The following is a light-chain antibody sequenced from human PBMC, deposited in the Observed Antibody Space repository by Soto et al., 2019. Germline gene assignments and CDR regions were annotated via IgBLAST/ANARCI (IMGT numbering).Light chain of an antibody. CDR1: QSVSSNF. CDR3: QQYSTSSPRYT. Sequence: EIVLTQSPGTLSLSPGERATLFCRASQSVSSNFLAWYQQKPGQAPRLLIYNASRRAAGIPYRFSGSGSGTDFTLTISRLEPEDFAVYYCQQYSTSSPRYTFGQGTKLEIK. V-gene: IGKV3-20*01. CDR2: NAS. J-gene: IGKJ2*01.